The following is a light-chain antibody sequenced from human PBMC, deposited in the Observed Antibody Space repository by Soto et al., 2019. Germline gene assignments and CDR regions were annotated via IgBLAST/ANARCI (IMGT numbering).Light chain of an antibody. Sequence: QSVLTQPASVSGSPGQSITISCTGTSSDVGTYNYVSWYQQHPGKAPKLMIYDVSNRPSGVSNRFSGSKSGNTASLTISGLQAEDEADYSCSSHTGSTVVFGGGTQLTVL. CDR1: SSDVGTYNY. J-gene: IGLJ2*01. V-gene: IGLV2-14*01. CDR2: DVS. CDR3: SSHTGSTVV.